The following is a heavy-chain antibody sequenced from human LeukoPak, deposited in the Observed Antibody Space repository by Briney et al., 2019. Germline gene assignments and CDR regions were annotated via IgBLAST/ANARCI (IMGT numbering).Heavy chain of an antibody. CDR2: VSGSGGST. J-gene: IGHJ5*02. CDR1: GFTFSIYA. V-gene: IGHV3-23*01. Sequence: PGGSLRLSCAASGFTFSIYAMGGGRQAPGGGLEWVSAVSGSGGSTDYADSVKGRFTISRDNSKNTLYLQMNSLRAEDTAVYYCAKDREGGTTFISWIRPRYNWFDPWGQGTLVTVSS. D-gene: IGHD1-1*01. CDR3: AKDREGGTTFISWIRPRYNWFDP.